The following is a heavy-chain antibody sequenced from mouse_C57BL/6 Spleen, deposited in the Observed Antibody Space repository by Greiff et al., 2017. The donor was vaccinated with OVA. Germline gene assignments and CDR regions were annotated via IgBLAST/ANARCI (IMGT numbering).Heavy chain of an antibody. CDR2: IYPGDGDT. CDR1: GYAFSSYW. CDR3: AREGYYGNWGVFDY. J-gene: IGHJ2*01. V-gene: IGHV1-80*01. Sequence: QVQLKQSGAELVKPGASVKISCKASGYAFSSYWMNWVKQRPGKGLEWIGQIYPGDGDTNYNGKFKGKATLTADKSSSTAYMQLSSLTSEDSAVYFCAREGYYGNWGVFDYWGQGTTLTVSS. D-gene: IGHD2-1*01.